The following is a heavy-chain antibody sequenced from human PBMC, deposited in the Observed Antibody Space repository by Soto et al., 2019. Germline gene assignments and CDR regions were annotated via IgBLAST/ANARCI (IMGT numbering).Heavy chain of an antibody. D-gene: IGHD1-1*01. CDR2: ISGSGGNT. J-gene: IGHJ5*01. Sequence: EVQLLESGGGLAQPGGSLRLSCATSGFPFISYAMSWVRQAPGRGLEWVSTISGSGGNTYYADALKGRFTITSDRSKNTVYLQMNSLRVDDTATYYCAKDPRIRSYNLGWFDSWGQGTLVTVSS. V-gene: IGHV3-23*01. CDR1: GFPFISYA. CDR3: AKDPRIRSYNLGWFDS.